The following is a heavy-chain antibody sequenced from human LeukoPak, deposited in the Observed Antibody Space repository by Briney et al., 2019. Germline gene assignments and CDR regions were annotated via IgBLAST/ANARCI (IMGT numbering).Heavy chain of an antibody. V-gene: IGHV3-23*01. CDR1: GFTFSSYA. J-gene: IGHJ4*02. Sequence: PGGSLRLSCAASGFTFSSYAMSWVRQAPGKGLEWVSAISGSGGSTYYADSVKGRFTISRDNSKNTLYLQMNSLRAEDTAVYYCAKAIPRTIFGVVIIPGFDYWGQGTLVTVSS. D-gene: IGHD3-3*01. CDR2: ISGSGGST. CDR3: AKAIPRTIFGVVIIPGFDY.